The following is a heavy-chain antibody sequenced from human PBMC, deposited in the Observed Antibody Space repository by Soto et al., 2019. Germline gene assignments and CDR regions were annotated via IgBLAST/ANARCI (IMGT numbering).Heavy chain of an antibody. Sequence: GGSLRLSCAASGFTFSSYSMNWVRQAPGQGLEWVSSISSSSSYMYYADSVKGRFTISRDNAKNSLYLQMNSLRAEDTAVYYCARDLAYCTNGVCYTELNYFDYWGQGTLVTVSS. D-gene: IGHD2-8*01. J-gene: IGHJ4*02. CDR2: ISSSSSYM. CDR3: ARDLAYCTNGVCYTELNYFDY. CDR1: GFTFSSYS. V-gene: IGHV3-21*01.